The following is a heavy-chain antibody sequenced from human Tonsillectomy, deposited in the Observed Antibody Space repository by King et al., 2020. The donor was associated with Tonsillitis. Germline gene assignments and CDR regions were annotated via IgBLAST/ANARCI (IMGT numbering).Heavy chain of an antibody. J-gene: IGHJ4*02. V-gene: IGHV3-30-3*01. D-gene: IGHD2-2*02. CDR2: ISYDGSKK. CDR3: ARDVLGHCSSTTCYTPLDY. Sequence: VQLVESGGGVVKPGRSLRLSCAASGFAFSTYAKHWVRQAPGKGLEGGAVISYDGSKKYYADSVKGRFTISRDNSKNTLYVQMNSLRAEDTAVYYCARDVLGHCSSTTCYTPLDYWGQGTLVTVSS. CDR1: GFAFSTYA.